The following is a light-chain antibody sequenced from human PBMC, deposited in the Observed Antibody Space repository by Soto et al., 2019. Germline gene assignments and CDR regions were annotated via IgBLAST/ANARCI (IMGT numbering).Light chain of an antibody. CDR3: SSYTSSSTPYV. V-gene: IGLV2-14*01. Sequence: QSVLTQPASVSGSPGQSITTSCTGTSSDVGGYNYASWYQQHPGKAPKLMIYEVSNRPSGVSNRFSGSKSGNTASLTISGLQAEDEADYYCSSYTSSSTPYVFGTGTKSPS. J-gene: IGLJ1*01. CDR1: SSDVGGYNY. CDR2: EVS.